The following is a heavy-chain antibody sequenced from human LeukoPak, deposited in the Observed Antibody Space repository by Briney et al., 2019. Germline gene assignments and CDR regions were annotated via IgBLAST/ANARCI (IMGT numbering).Heavy chain of an antibody. CDR1: GFTFSSYA. CDR3: ARERYFDY. Sequence: GGSLRLSCAASGFTFSSYAMSWVRQAPGKGLEWVSTISGGGRSTDYADSVKGHFTISRGNSKNTLYLQMNSLRAEDTAVYYCARERYFDYWGQGTLVTVSS. V-gene: IGHV3-23*01. J-gene: IGHJ4*02. CDR2: ISGGGRST.